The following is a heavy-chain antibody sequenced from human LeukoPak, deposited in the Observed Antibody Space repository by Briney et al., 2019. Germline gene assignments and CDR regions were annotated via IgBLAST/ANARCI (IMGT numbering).Heavy chain of an antibody. V-gene: IGHV1-69*13. J-gene: IGHJ6*03. CDR1: GGTFSSYA. D-gene: IGHD3-10*01. CDR3: ARGENTYYYGSGSPIGGSNYYYYMDV. CDR2: IIPIFGTA. Sequence: SVKVSCKASGGTFSSYAISWVRLAPGQGREWMGGIIPIFGTANYAQKFQGRVTITADESTSTAYMELSSLRSEDTAVYYCARGENTYYYGSGSPIGGSNYYYYMDVWGKGTTVTISS.